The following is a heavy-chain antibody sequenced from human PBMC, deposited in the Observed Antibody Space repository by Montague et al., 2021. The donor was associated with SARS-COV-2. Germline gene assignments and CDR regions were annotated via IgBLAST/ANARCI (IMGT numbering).Heavy chain of an antibody. D-gene: IGHD4-17*01. V-gene: IGHV4-39*02. CDR3: ARDYGDYSYYYGLDV. CDR1: GDSINNSRYY. CDR2: IHYSGSA. J-gene: IGHJ6*02. Sequence: SETLSLTCSVSGDSINNSRYYWGWIRQPPGKGLEWIGTIHYSGSAYHNPSLKSRVTISVDTSKDQFSLKLNSVTATDTAVYYCARDYGDYSYYYGLDVWGQGTTVTVSS.